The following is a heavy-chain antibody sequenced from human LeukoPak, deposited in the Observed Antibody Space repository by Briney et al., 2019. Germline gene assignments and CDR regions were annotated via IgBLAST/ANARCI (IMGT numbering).Heavy chain of an antibody. D-gene: IGHD2-15*01. CDR1: GFTFSSYG. Sequence: GRSLRLSCAASGFTFSSYGMHWVRQAPGKGLEWVAVIWYDGGNKYYADSVKGRFTISRDNSKNTLYLQMNSLRAEDTAVYYCARSRTNLVAGTALDYWGQGTLVTVSS. CDR2: IWYDGGNK. J-gene: IGHJ4*02. CDR3: ARSRTNLVAGTALDY. V-gene: IGHV3-33*01.